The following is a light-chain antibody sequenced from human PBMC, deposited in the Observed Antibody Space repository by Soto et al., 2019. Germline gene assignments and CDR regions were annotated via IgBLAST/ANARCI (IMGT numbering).Light chain of an antibody. J-gene: IGLJ1*01. V-gene: IGLV2-14*01. Sequence: QSALTQPASVSGSPGQSITISCSGTSTDVGESNHVSWYQHHPGKAPKLIIYEVSYRPSGVSNRFSGSKSAYTASLTISGLQAEDEADYYCNSQTTSGIRVFGPGTKLTVL. CDR2: EVS. CDR3: NSQTTSGIRV. CDR1: STDVGESNH.